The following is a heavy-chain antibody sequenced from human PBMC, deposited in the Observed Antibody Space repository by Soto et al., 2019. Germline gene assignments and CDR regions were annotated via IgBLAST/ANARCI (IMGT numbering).Heavy chain of an antibody. CDR3: VTSGDPLGSGWYFFQH. D-gene: IGHD6-19*01. CDR1: GGSISSSSYY. Sequence: ASETLSLTCTVSGGSISSSSYYWGWIRQPPGKGLEWIGSIYYSGSTYYNPSLKSRVTISVDTSKNTLYLQMSSLTAEDTALYYCVTSGDPLGSGWYFFQHWGQGTPVTVSS. V-gene: IGHV4-39*02. CDR2: IYYSGST. J-gene: IGHJ1*01.